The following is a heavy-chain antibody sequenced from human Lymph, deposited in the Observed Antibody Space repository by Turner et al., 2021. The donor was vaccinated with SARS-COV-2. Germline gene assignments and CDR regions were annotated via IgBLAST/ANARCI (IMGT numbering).Heavy chain of an antibody. CDR1: GFTFSISW. D-gene: IGHD2-15*01. CDR2: IKSKTDGGTT. V-gene: IGHV3-15*01. Sequence: EVQLVVSGGVLVEPGGSLRLSLAASGFTFSISWMGWVRQTPGKGLEWVGRIKSKTDGGTTDYAAPVKGRFIISRDDSKDTLYLQMNSLKIEDTAVYYCTLGYCSGGTCYPWSSQIPLFDYWGQGTLVAVSS. CDR3: TLGYCSGGTCYPWSSQIPLFDY. J-gene: IGHJ4*02.